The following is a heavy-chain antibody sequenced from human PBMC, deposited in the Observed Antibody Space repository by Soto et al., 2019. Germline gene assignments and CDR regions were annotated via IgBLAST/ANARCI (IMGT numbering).Heavy chain of an antibody. CDR3: AKLSKRVGATFDY. CDR2: ISGSGGST. CDR1: GFTFSSYA. J-gene: IGHJ4*02. D-gene: IGHD1-26*01. V-gene: IGHV3-23*01. Sequence: GGSLRLSCAASGFTFSSYAMSWVRQAPGKGLEWVSAISGSGGSTYYADSVKGRFTISRDNSKNTLYLQMNSLRAEDTAVYYYAKLSKRVGATFDYWGQGTLVTVSS.